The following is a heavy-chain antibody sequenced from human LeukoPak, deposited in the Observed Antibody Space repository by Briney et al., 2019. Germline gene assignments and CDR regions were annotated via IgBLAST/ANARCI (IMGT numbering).Heavy chain of an antibody. CDR3: ARDRETYYYDSSGYYPPRILDY. CDR2: INPSGGST. CDR1: GYTFTGYY. J-gene: IGHJ4*02. Sequence: ASVKVSCKASGYTFTGYYMHWVRQAPGQGLEWMGIINPSGGSTSYAQKFQGRVTMTRDTSTSTVYMELSSLRSEDTAVYYCARDRETYYYDSSGYYPPRILDYWGQGTLVTVSS. D-gene: IGHD3-22*01. V-gene: IGHV1-46*01.